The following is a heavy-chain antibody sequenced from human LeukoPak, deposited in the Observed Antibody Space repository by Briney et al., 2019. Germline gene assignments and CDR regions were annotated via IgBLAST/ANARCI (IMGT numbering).Heavy chain of an antibody. CDR2: IRSKGYGGTT. Sequence: PGGSLRLSCTVSGLTLSDYGMSGVRQAPGKGLEWVGVIRSKGYGGTTEYAACVKGRFTISRDHSKSIAYLQMNSLKTDYTAVYYCTRERDGIPQSEAYYSSCYGIDVCGPGPTVTVSS. CDR1: GLTLSDYG. V-gene: IGHV3-49*04. D-gene: IGHD5-24*01. CDR3: TRERDGIPQSEAYYSSCYGIDV. J-gene: IGHJ6*02.